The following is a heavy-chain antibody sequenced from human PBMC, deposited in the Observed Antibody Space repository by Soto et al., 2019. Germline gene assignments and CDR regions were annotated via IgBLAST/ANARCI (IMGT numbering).Heavy chain of an antibody. CDR1: GYTFTSYY. Sequence: QVQLVQSGAEVKKPGASVKVSCKASGYTFTSYYMHWVRQAPGQGLEWMGIINPSGGSTSYAQKLQGRVTMTRETSTSTVYMELSSLRSEDTAVYYCARDHQLTGTPRVDYYYYGMDVWGQGTTVTVSS. V-gene: IGHV1-46*04. J-gene: IGHJ6*02. D-gene: IGHD1-7*01. CDR2: INPSGGST. CDR3: ARDHQLTGTPRVDYYYYGMDV.